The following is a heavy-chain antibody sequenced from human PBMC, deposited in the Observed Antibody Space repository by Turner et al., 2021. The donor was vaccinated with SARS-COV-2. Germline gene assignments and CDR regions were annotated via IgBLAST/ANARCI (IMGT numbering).Heavy chain of an antibody. V-gene: IGHV3-30-3*01. CDR1: GFTVSSHA. Sequence: QVQLVESGGGVVQLGRSLRLSGSASGFTVSSHAMHWVRQAPGKGLEWVAVISYDGSNKYYADAVKGRLTISRDNFKYTLYVQMNSLRADDTAVYYCAREDYYDSSGSFDYWGQGTLVTVSS. D-gene: IGHD3-22*01. CDR3: AREDYYDSSGSFDY. CDR2: ISYDGSNK. J-gene: IGHJ4*02.